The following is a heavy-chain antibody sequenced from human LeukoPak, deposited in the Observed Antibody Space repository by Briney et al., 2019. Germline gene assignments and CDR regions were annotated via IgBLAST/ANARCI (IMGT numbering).Heavy chain of an antibody. J-gene: IGHJ6*03. V-gene: IGHV3-21*01. CDR3: ARDYFDSSDYPQTYYHYYMDG. D-gene: IGHD3-22*01. Sequence: GGSLRLSCAPSGFTFRRYSMNWGPEAPGKGLEWVASISSTITFIYSADSVKGRFTISRDTAKKSLFLQMNSLRAEDTAIYYCARDYFDSSDYPQTYYHYYMDGWGKGTTCAVS. CDR1: GFTFRRYS. CDR2: ISSTITFI.